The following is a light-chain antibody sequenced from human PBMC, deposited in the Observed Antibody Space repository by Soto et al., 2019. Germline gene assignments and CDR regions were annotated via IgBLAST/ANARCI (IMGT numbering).Light chain of an antibody. CDR3: QQYNSYSRT. Sequence: DIKMTRSPSTLSASVGDSVTITCRASQNIRNWLAWYQQKPGKAPNPLIYDASSLKSGVPARFSGSGSGTEFTLTISSLQPDDFATYYCQQYNSYSRTFGQGTKVDIK. CDR1: QNIRNW. J-gene: IGKJ1*01. CDR2: DAS. V-gene: IGKV1-5*01.